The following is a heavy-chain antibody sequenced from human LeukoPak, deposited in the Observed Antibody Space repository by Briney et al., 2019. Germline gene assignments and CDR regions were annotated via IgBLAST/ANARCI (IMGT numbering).Heavy chain of an antibody. D-gene: IGHD6-19*01. CDR3: AKARDHLYSSGWYQGLVDY. J-gene: IGHJ4*02. CDR2: ISSSSSYI. CDR1: GFTFSSYS. V-gene: IGHV3-21*01. Sequence: PGGSLRLSCAASGFTFSSYSMNWVRQAPGKGLEWVSSISSSSSYIYYADSVKGRFTISRDNAKNSLYLQMNSLRAEDTAVYYCAKARDHLYSSGWYQGLVDYWGQGTLVTVSS.